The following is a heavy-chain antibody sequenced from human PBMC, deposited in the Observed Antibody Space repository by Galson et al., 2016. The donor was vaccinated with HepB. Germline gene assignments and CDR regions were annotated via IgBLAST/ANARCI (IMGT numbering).Heavy chain of an antibody. J-gene: IGHJ4*02. CDR1: GFTSRNNG. CDR2: ITYGGRDK. Sequence: SLIISCAASGFTSRNNGMHGVRQASGKGLEWVAVITYGGRDKYYGDSVKGRFPTSRDDSRNTLHLEMNSLRVEDTAVYYCAREQGYSDYRTADCWGQGTLVTVSS. V-gene: IGHV3-33*05. CDR3: AREQGYSDYRTADC. D-gene: IGHD4-11*01.